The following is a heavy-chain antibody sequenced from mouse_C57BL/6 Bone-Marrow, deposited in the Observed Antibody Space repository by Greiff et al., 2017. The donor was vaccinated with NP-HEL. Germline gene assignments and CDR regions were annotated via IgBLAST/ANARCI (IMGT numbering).Heavy chain of an antibody. CDR3: ALITTVVATGYYAMDY. D-gene: IGHD1-1*01. CDR1: GFNIKNTY. CDR2: IDPANGNT. Sequence: VQLQQSVAELVRPGASVKLSCTASGFNIKNTYMHWVKQRPEQGLEWIGRIDPANGNTKYAPKFQGKATITADPSSNTAYLQLSSLTSEDTAIYYCALITTVVATGYYAMDYWGQGTSVTVSS. V-gene: IGHV14-3*01. J-gene: IGHJ4*01.